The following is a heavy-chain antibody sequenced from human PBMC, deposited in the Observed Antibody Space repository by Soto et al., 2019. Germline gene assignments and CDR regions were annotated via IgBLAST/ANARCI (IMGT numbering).Heavy chain of an antibody. D-gene: IGHD6-6*01. J-gene: IGHJ4*02. Sequence: LRLSCAASGFTFSSYSMNWVRQAPGKGLEWVSSISSSSSYIYYADSVRGRFTISRDNAKNSLYLQMNSLRAEDTAVYYCARGSEQLATDFDYWGQGTLVTVSS. CDR2: ISSSSSYI. CDR1: GFTFSSYS. V-gene: IGHV3-21*01. CDR3: ARGSEQLATDFDY.